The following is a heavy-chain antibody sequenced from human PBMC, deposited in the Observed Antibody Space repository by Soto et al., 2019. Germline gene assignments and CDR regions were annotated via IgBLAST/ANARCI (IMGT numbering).Heavy chain of an antibody. CDR2: ISGSGGST. J-gene: IGHJ4*02. CDR3: AKHRTHRLRYFDWYDY. D-gene: IGHD3-9*01. Sequence: EVQLLESGGGLVQPGGSLRLSCAASGFTFSSYAMSWVRQAPGKGLEWVSAISGSGGSTYYADSVKGRFTISRDNSKNTLYLQMNSLRAEDTAVYYCAKHRTHRLRYFDWYDYWGQGTLVTVSS. CDR1: GFTFSSYA. V-gene: IGHV3-23*01.